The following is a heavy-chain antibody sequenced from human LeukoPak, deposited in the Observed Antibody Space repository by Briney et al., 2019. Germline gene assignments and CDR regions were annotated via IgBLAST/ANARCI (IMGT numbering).Heavy chain of an antibody. CDR1: GGSISSGSYD. V-gene: IGHV4-61*09. CDR3: ARGVIPEYGDTTYYFDY. D-gene: IGHD4-17*01. J-gene: IGHJ4*02. Sequence: PSQTLSLTCTVSGGSISSGSYDWYWIRQPAGKGLEWIGHLYTSGSMSYNPSLKSRVTISVDTSKNQFSLKLSSVTAADTAVYYCARGVIPEYGDTTYYFDYWGQGTLVTVSS. CDR2: LYTSGSM.